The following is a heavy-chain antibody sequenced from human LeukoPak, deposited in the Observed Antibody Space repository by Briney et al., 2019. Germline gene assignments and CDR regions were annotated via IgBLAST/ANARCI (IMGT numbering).Heavy chain of an antibody. D-gene: IGHD2-21*02. CDR2: ISSSSSTI. V-gene: IGHV3-48*01. CDR1: GISFSRHG. J-gene: IGHJ4*02. CDR3: ARDHIVVVTAIDY. Sequence: GGSLRLSCAASGISFSRHGMNWVRQAPGKGLEWVSYISSSSSTIYYADSVKGRFTISRDNAKNSLYLQMNSLRAEDTAVYYCARDHIVVVTAIDYWGQGTLVTVSS.